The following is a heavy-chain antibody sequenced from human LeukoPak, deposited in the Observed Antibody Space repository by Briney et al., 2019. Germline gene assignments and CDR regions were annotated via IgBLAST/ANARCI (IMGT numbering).Heavy chain of an antibody. CDR2: ISSSSSYT. D-gene: IGHD3-16*02. CDR3: ARESDRLGELSEFDY. V-gene: IGHV3-11*06. CDR1: GFTFSDYY. J-gene: IGHJ4*02. Sequence: GRSLRLSCAASGFTFSDYYMSWIRQAPGKGLEWVSYISSSSSYTNYADSVKGRFTISRDNAKNSLYLQMNSLRAEDTAVYYCARESDRLGELSEFDYWGQGTLVTVSS.